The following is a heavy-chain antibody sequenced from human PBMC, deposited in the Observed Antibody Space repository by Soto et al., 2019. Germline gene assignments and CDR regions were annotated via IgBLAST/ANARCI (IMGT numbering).Heavy chain of an antibody. Sequence: QLQLQESGPGLVKPSETLSLTCTVSGDSISSSCYSWGWIRQPPGKGLEWIGSIYYSGSTYYNPSLKSRVTISVATSKNQFSLKLSSVTAADTAVYYCAREVVGATTKTGMRIDYWGQGTLVTVSS. CDR3: AREVVGATTKTGMRIDY. CDR2: IYYSGST. J-gene: IGHJ4*02. D-gene: IGHD1-26*01. V-gene: IGHV4-39*02. CDR1: GDSISSSCYS.